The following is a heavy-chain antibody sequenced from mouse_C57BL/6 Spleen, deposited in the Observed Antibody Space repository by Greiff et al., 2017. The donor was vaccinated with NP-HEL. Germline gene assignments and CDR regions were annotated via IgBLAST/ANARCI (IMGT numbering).Heavy chain of an antibody. CDR3: AREDSSGYGFAY. V-gene: IGHV1-61*01. Sequence: QVQLQQPGAELVRPGSSVKLSCKASGYTFTSYWMDWVKQRPGQGLEWIGNIYPSDSETHYNQKFKDKATLTVDKSSSTAYMQLSSLTSEDSAVYYCAREDSSGYGFAYWGQGTLVTVSA. J-gene: IGHJ3*01. CDR2: IYPSDSET. CDR1: GYTFTSYW. D-gene: IGHD3-2*02.